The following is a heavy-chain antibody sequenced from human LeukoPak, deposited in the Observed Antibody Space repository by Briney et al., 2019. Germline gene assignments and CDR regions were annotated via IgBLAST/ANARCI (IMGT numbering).Heavy chain of an antibody. V-gene: IGHV3-30*02. CDR3: AKVVVPAAFDY. CDR1: GFTFSSYG. CDR2: IRYDGSNK. Sequence: TGGSLRLSCAASGFTFSSYGMHWVRQAPGKGLEWVAFIRYDGSNKYYADSVEGRFTISRDNSKNTLYLQMNSLRAEDTAVYYCAKVVVPAAFDYWGQGTLVTVSS. J-gene: IGHJ4*02. D-gene: IGHD2-2*01.